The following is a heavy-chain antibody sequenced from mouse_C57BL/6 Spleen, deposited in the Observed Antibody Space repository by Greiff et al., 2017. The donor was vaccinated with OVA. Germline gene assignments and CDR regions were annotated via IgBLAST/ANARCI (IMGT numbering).Heavy chain of an antibody. Sequence: QVQLQQSGPELVKPGASVKISCKASGYAFSSSWMNWVKQRPGKGLEWIGRIYPGDGDPNYNGKFKGKATLTADKSSSTAYMQLSSLTSEDSAVYFCARLYYYAMDYWGQGTSVTVSS. CDR1: GYAFSSSW. V-gene: IGHV1-82*01. CDR2: IYPGDGDP. CDR3: ARLYYYAMDY. J-gene: IGHJ4*01.